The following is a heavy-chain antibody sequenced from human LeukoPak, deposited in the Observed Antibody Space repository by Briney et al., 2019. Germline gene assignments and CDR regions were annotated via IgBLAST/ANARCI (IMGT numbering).Heavy chain of an antibody. CDR1: GFTFSTSG. Sequence: GGSLTLSCVASGFTFSTSGMHWVRQAPGKGLEWVAGIWYDGSEKYYGDSVKGRFTISRDNSKNTLYLQMNSLRADDTAVYYCARDSGHAFDIWGQGTIVTVSS. V-gene: IGHV3-33*01. CDR2: IWYDGSEK. D-gene: IGHD6-25*01. CDR3: ARDSGHAFDI. J-gene: IGHJ3*02.